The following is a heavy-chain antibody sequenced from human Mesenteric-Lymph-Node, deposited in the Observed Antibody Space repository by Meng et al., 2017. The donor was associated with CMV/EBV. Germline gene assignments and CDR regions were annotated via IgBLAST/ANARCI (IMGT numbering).Heavy chain of an antibody. CDR2: IYSGGSST. V-gene: IGHV3-23*03. Sequence: GESLKISCAPSGFTFSDYAMSWVRQAPGKGLEWVSVIYSGGSSTYYADSVKGRFTISRDNSKNTLYLQMNSLRAEDTAVYYCAKYVYERDYGDYFDYWGQGTLVTVSS. D-gene: IGHD4-17*01. J-gene: IGHJ4*02. CDR1: GFTFSDYA. CDR3: AKYVYERDYGDYFDY.